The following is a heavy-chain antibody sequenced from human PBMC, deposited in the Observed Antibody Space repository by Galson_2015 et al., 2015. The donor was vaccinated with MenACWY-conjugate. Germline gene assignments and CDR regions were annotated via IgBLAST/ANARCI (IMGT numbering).Heavy chain of an antibody. J-gene: IGHJ5*02. V-gene: IGHV3-74*01. CDR3: ARTAGSVPP. CDR1: GFTFSRYW. CDR2: INSDGSAA. Sequence: SLRLSCAASGFTFSRYWMHWVRQSPGKGLVWVSRINSDGSAADYADSVKGRFTISRDNAKNTLYLQMNSLRAEGTAVYYCARTAGSVPPWGLGTLVTVSS. D-gene: IGHD6-13*01.